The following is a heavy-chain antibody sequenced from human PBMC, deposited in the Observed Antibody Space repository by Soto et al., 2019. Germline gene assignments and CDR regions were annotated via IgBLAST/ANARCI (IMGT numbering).Heavy chain of an antibody. Sequence: PSDTLSLTCTVSGGSINTYYWSWIRQPPGKGLEWIGYIYYSGNTNYNPSLKSRVTISVDTSENQFSLKLTSVTAADTAVYYCARHVSLSSGYYDYFDYWGQGTLVTVSS. D-gene: IGHD3-22*01. J-gene: IGHJ4*02. V-gene: IGHV4-59*08. CDR2: IYYSGNT. CDR1: GGSINTYY. CDR3: ARHVSLSSGYYDYFDY.